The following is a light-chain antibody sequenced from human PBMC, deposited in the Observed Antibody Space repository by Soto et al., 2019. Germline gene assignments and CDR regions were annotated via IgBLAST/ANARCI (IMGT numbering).Light chain of an antibody. CDR1: QSINTL. Sequence: EVALTHSPATLSVSPGEGATLSCRASQSINTLLAWYQQKPGQAPRLLIYRASTRATDIPARFSGSGSGTDFTLTISSLQSEDFAIYYCQQYNNWPITFGQGTRLEIK. CDR2: RAS. CDR3: QQYNNWPIT. V-gene: IGKV3-15*01. J-gene: IGKJ5*01.